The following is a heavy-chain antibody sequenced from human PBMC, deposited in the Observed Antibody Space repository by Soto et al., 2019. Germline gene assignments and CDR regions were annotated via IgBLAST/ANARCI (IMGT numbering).Heavy chain of an antibody. V-gene: IGHV5-51*01. J-gene: IGHJ5*02. CDR2: IYPGDSDT. CDR1: GYSFTSYW. CDR3: AKDIHNAPNPTS. D-gene: IGHD2-15*01. Sequence: GESLKISCKGSGYSFTSYWIGWVRQMPGKGLEWMGIIYPGDSDTRYSPSFQGQVTISADKSTSTLSLQMNSLRAEDTAVYYCAKDIHNAPNPTSWGQGTLVTVSS.